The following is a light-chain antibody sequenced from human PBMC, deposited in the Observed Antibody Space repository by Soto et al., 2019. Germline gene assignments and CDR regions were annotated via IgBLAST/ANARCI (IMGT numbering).Light chain of an antibody. Sequence: AIRMTQSPSSFSASTGDRVTITCRASQGISSYLAWYQQKPWKAPKLLIYAASTLQSGVPSRFSGSGSGTDFTLTISCLQSEDFATYYCQQYYSYPSTFGQGTKVEIK. CDR1: QGISSY. V-gene: IGKV1-8*01. J-gene: IGKJ1*01. CDR2: AAS. CDR3: QQYYSYPST.